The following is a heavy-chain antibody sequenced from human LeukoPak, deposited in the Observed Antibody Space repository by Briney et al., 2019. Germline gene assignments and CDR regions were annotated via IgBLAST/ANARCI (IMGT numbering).Heavy chain of an antibody. CDR3: AAGGTNFDY. V-gene: IGHV3-21*01. J-gene: IGHJ4*02. CDR2: ISSSSSYI. D-gene: IGHD2-2*01. CDR1: GFTFSSYS. Sequence: GGSLRLFCAASGFTFSSYSMNWVRQAPGKRLEWVSSISSSSSYIYYADSVKGRFTISRDNAKNSLYLQMNSLRAEDTAVYYCAAGGTNFDYWGQGTLVTVSS.